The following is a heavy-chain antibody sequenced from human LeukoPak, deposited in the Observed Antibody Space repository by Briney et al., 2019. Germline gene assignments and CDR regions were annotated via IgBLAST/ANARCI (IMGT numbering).Heavy chain of an antibody. V-gene: IGHV3-33*01. CDR1: GFTFSSYG. CDR3: ALNPRATVTTIRDY. CDR2: IWYDGSNK. J-gene: IGHJ4*02. Sequence: PGGFLRLSCAASGFTFSSYGMYWVRQAPGKGLEWVAVIWYDGSNKYYADSVKGRFTISRDNSKNTLYLQMNSLRAEDTAVYYCALNPRATVTTIRDYWGQGTLVTVSS. D-gene: IGHD4-17*01.